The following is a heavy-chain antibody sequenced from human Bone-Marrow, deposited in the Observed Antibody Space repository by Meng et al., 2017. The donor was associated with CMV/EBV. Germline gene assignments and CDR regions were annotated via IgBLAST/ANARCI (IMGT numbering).Heavy chain of an antibody. CDR2: IGSSGTYM. Sequence: GGSLRLSCTASGISGITVSSYNMNWVRQAPGKGLEWVSSIGSSGTYMYYADSVKGRFTISRDNDKNSLYLQMNSLRAEDTAVYYCARITSFFGVANGWFDPWGQGTLVTVSS. V-gene: IGHV3-21*01. J-gene: IGHJ5*02. CDR3: ARITSFFGVANGWFDP. D-gene: IGHD3-3*02. CDR1: GISGITVSSYN.